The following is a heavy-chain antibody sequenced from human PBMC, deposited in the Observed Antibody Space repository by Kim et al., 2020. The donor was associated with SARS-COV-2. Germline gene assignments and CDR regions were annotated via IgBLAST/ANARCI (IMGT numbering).Heavy chain of an antibody. D-gene: IGHD5-18*01. Sequence: SVKGRFTNSRDNSKNTLNLQMNSLRAEDTAVYYCARMGYGNPYYYYGMDVWGQGTTVTVSS. V-gene: IGHV3-53*01. CDR3: ARMGYGNPYYYYGMDV. J-gene: IGHJ6*02.